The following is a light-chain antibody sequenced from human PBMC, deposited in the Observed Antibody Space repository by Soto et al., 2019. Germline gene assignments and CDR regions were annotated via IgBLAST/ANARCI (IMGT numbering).Light chain of an antibody. V-gene: IGKV1-5*03. J-gene: IGKJ4*01. CDR1: QSISSW. CDR3: QQYNRLGT. Sequence: DIPMTQSPSTLSASVGDRVTITCRASQSISSWLAWYQQKPGKAPKLLIYKASSLESGVPSRFSGSGSGTEFTLTISSLQPDDFATYYCQQYNRLGTFGGGTKVEIK. CDR2: KAS.